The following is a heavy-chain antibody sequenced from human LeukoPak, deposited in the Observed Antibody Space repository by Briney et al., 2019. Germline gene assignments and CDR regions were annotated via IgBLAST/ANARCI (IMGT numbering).Heavy chain of an antibody. CDR2: IRYDGSNK. J-gene: IGHJ4*02. CDR1: GFTFSSYG. CDR3: AKKRPGDGDIFDY. V-gene: IGHV3-30*02. Sequence: GGSLRLSCAASGFTFSSYGMHWVRQPPGQGLEWVAFIRYDGSNKYYADSVKGRFTISRDNSKNTLLLQMNTLKTEDTAVYYCAKKRPGDGDIFDYWGQGTLLTVSS. D-gene: IGHD2-21*02.